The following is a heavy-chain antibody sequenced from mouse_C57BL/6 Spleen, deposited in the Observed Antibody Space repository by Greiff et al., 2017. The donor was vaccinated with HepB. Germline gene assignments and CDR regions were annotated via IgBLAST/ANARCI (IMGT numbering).Heavy chain of an antibody. D-gene: IGHD2-14*01. CDR1: GFSFNTYA. J-gene: IGHJ4*01. Sequence: EVQLKESGGGLVQPKGSLKLSCAASGFSFNTYAMNWVRQAPGKGLEWVARIRSKSNNYATYYADSVKDRFTISRDDSESMLYLQMNNLKTEDTAMYYCVRHGGVLDYAMDYWGQGTSVTVSS. CDR2: IRSKSNNYAT. CDR3: VRHGGVLDYAMDY. V-gene: IGHV10-1*01.